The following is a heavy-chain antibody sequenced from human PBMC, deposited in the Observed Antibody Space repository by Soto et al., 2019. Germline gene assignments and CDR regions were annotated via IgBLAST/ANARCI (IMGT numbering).Heavy chain of an antibody. J-gene: IGHJ6*02. CDR1: GDSISSSNW. V-gene: IGHV4-4*02. Sequence: PSETLSLTCSVSGDSISSSNWWSWVRQPPGKALEWIGEVYYSGSTYYNPSLKSRVTISVDTSKNQFSLKLSSVTAADTAVYYCARASPVVTDVWGQGTTVTVSS. CDR2: VYYSGST. D-gene: IGHD5-18*01. CDR3: ARASPVVTDV.